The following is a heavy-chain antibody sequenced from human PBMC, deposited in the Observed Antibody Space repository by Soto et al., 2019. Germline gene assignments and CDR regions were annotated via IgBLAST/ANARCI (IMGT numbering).Heavy chain of an antibody. V-gene: IGHV3-48*03. J-gene: IGHJ5*02. Sequence: PGGSLRLSCAASGFTLSDYGMNWVRQAPGKGLEWLSYISTRGNITYYADSVKGRFTISRDNARNSLFLQMNSLRVEDTAVYYCARYLSARCFWELGEFDPWGQGTLVTVSS. CDR2: ISTRGNIT. CDR3: ARYLSARCFWELGEFDP. D-gene: IGHD1-26*01. CDR1: GFTLSDYG.